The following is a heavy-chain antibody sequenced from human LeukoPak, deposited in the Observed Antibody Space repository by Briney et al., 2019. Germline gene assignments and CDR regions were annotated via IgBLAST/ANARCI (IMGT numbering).Heavy chain of an antibody. Sequence: SETLSLTCTVSGGSISSSSYYWGWIRQPPGKGLEWIGSIYYSGSTYYNPSLKSRVTISVDTSKNQFSLKLSSVTAADTAVYYCARLVLLWFGEYNNWFDPWGQGTLVTVSS. V-gene: IGHV4-39*01. CDR2: IYYSGST. J-gene: IGHJ5*02. CDR1: GGSISSSSYY. D-gene: IGHD3-10*01. CDR3: ARLVLLWFGEYNNWFDP.